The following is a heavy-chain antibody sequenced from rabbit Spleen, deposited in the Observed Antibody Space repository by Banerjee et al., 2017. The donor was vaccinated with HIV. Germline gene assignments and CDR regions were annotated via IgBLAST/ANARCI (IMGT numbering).Heavy chain of an antibody. CDR2: IDTGSSGFT. CDR3: ARDSGSSFSSYGMDL. V-gene: IGHV1S40*01. Sequence: QQLVESGGGLVKPGASLTLTCTASGFDFSRGYDMCWVRQAPGKGLEWIGCIDTGSSGFTYFASWAKGRFTISKSSSTSVTLQMTSLTAADTATYFCARDSGSSFSSYGMDLWGQGTLVTVS. CDR1: GFDFSRGYD. J-gene: IGHJ6*01. D-gene: IGHD8-1*01.